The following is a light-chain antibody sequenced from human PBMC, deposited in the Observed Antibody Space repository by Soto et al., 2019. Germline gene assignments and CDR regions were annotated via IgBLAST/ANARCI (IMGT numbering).Light chain of an antibody. J-gene: IGKJ1*01. Sequence: VMTQSPATLSVSPGERATLSCTASQSINSNLAWYQQRPGQAPRLLIYGASTRATGIPARFCGSGSGTEFTLTISSLQSEDFAVYYCHQYNYWPTFGQGTKVDIK. CDR1: QSINSN. CDR3: HQYNYWPT. V-gene: IGKV3-15*01. CDR2: GAS.